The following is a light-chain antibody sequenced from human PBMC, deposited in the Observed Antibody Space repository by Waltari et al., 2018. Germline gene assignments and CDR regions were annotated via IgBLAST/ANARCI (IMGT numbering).Light chain of an antibody. CDR1: SSDVGGYNY. CDR2: DVS. J-gene: IGLJ1*01. Sequence: QSALTQPASVSGSPGQSITISCTGTSSDVGGYNYVSWYQQHPGKAPKLMIYDVSKRPSGVSNRFAGSKSGNTASLTISGLHAEDEADYYCSSYTSSSISYVFGTGTKVTVL. CDR3: SSYTSSSISYV. V-gene: IGLV2-14*01.